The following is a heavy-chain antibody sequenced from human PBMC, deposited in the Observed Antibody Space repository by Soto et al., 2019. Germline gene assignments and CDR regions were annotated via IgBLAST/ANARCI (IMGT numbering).Heavy chain of an antibody. J-gene: IGHJ1*01. D-gene: IGHD3-22*01. Sequence: PSETLSLTCTVSGGSISNYYWSWIRQAPGNELEWIAYIYYSGTTNYNPSLKSRVTISVDTSKNQFSLKLTSVTAADTAVYYCARGRRYYYDNTGPYYFEHWGQGTLVTVSS. CDR2: IYYSGTT. V-gene: IGHV4-59*01. CDR3: ARGRRYYYDNTGPYYFEH. CDR1: GGSISNYY.